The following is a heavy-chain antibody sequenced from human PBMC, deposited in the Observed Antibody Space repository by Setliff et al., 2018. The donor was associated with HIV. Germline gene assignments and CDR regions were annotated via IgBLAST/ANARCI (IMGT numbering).Heavy chain of an antibody. D-gene: IGHD2-2*01. Sequence: SSETLSLTCTVSGDSIRNDYWTWIRQSPEKGLEWIAYISYSGGTNHNPSLESRVTISVDTSKNQFSLKLSSVTAADAAVYYCARDKMEAPAGTKGYYSYYGMDVWGQGTTVTVSS. V-gene: IGHV4-59*12. CDR3: ARDKMEAPAGTKGYYSYYGMDV. J-gene: IGHJ6*02. CDR2: ISYSGGT. CDR1: GDSIRNDY.